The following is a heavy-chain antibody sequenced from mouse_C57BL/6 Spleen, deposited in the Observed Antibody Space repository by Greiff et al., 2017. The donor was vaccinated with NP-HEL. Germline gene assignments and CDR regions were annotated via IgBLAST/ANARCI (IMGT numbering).Heavy chain of an antibody. V-gene: IGHV1-80*01. Sequence: VQLQQSGAELVKPGASVKISCKASGYSFSSYWMNWVKQRPGKGLEWIGQIYPGDGDTNYNGKFKGKATLTADKSSSTAYMQLSSLTSEDSAVYFGTRRGLDLYAWDYWGQGTSVTVSS. J-gene: IGHJ4*01. CDR2: IYPGDGDT. D-gene: IGHD2-3*01. CDR1: GYSFSSYW. CDR3: TRRGLDLYAWDY.